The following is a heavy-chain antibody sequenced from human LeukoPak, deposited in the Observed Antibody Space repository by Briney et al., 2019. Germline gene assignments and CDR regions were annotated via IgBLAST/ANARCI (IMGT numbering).Heavy chain of an antibody. CDR3: ARDFPHQLFDF. CDR1: GYTFTDFW. J-gene: IGHJ4*02. Sequence: ASVKVSCKASGYTFTDFWIHWVRQAPGQGLELMGWIDLERGGATSAQRFQGRLTLTRDASINTAYLELTDLTPDDTAVYFCARDFPHQLFDFWGQGTLVTVSS. V-gene: IGHV1-2*02. CDR2: IDLERGGA. D-gene: IGHD1-1*01.